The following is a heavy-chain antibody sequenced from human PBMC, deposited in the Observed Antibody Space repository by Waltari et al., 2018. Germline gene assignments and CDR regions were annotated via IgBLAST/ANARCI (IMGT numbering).Heavy chain of an antibody. CDR3: ARDGARGSYPDY. D-gene: IGHD1-26*01. V-gene: IGHV1-2*02. Sequence: QVQLVQSGAEVKKPGASVKVSCKASGYTFTGSYIHWVRQAPGQGPEWLGWINPNKGGKNYAQKFQGRVTMTSDTSISTAYMELSSLRSDDTAVYYCARDGARGSYPDYWGQGTQVIVSS. CDR1: GYTFTGSY. J-gene: IGHJ4*02. CDR2: INPNKGGK.